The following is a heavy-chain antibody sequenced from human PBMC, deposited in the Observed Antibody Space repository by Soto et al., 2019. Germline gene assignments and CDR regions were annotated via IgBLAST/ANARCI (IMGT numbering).Heavy chain of an antibody. J-gene: IGHJ6*02. CDR2: IYHSGST. D-gene: IGHD3-10*01. V-gene: IGHV4-38-2*01. Sequence: PSETLSLTCAVSGYSISSGYYWGWIRQPPGMGLEWIGNIYHSGSTSYNPSLKSRVTISVDTSKNQFSLKLSSVTAADTAVYYCARGPPPGDIPPYYSGMDVWGQGTTVTVSS. CDR1: GYSISSGYY. CDR3: ARGPPPGDIPPYYSGMDV.